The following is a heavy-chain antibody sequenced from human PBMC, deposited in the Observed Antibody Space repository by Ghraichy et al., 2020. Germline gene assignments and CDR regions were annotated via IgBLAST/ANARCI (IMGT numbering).Heavy chain of an antibody. CDR2: IIPIFGTA. J-gene: IGHJ4*02. CDR1: GGTFSSYA. CDR3: ARGYYDTKVWTY. V-gene: IGHV1-69*13. D-gene: IGHD3-22*01. Sequence: SVKVSCKASGGTFSSYAISWVRQAPGQGLEWMGGIIPIFGTANYAQKFQGRVTITADESTSTAYMELSSLRSEDTAVYYCARGYYDTKVWTYWGQGTLVTVSS.